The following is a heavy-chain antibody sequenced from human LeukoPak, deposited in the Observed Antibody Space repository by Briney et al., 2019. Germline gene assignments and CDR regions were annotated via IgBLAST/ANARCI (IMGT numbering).Heavy chain of an antibody. Sequence: SVKVSCKASGGTFSSYAISWVRQAPGQGLEWMGGIIPIFGSANYAQNFQGRVTITADESTTTAYMELSSLRSEDTAVYYCARLTGTTALMDYWGQGTLVTVSS. D-gene: IGHD1-7*01. CDR3: ARLTGTTALMDY. CDR1: GGTFSSYA. V-gene: IGHV1-69*13. CDR2: IIPIFGSA. J-gene: IGHJ4*02.